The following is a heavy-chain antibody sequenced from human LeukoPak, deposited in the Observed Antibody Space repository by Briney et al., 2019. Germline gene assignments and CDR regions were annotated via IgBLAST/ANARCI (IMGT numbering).Heavy chain of an antibody. Sequence: SSETLSLTCTVSGYSISSGYYWGWIRQPPGKGLEWIGEINHSGSTNYNPSLKSRVTISVDTSKNQFSLKLSSVTAADTAVYYCARRGILRYFDWLFPAPFDYWGQGTLVTVSS. CDR1: GYSISSGYY. V-gene: IGHV4-38-2*02. CDR2: INHSGST. CDR3: ARRGILRYFDWLFPAPFDY. D-gene: IGHD3-9*01. J-gene: IGHJ4*02.